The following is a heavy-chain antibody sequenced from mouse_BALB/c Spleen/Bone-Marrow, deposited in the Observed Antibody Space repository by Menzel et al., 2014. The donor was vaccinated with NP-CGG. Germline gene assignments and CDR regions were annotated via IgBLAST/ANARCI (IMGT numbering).Heavy chain of an antibody. Sequence: VQLQQSGAELAKPGASVKMSCKASGYTFTSYWMHWVKQGPGQGLEWIGYINPSTGYAEYNQKFKDKATLTADKSSSTAYMQLSSLTSEDSAVYYCARWSYRYAMDYWGQGTSVTVSS. D-gene: IGHD2-12*01. V-gene: IGHV1-7*01. J-gene: IGHJ4*01. CDR3: ARWSYRYAMDY. CDR1: GYTFTSYW. CDR2: INPSTGYA.